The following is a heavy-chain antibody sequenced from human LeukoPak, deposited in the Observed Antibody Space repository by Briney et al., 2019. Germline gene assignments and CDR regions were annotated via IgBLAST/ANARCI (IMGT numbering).Heavy chain of an antibody. CDR1: GGSFSGYY. CDR3: ASWGTGTSYYYMDV. J-gene: IGHJ6*03. Sequence: SETLSLTCAVYGGSFSGYYWSWLRQPPGKGLEWIGEINHSGRTNYNPSLKSRVTISVDTSKNQFSLKLSSVTAADTAVYYCASWGTGTSYYYMDVWGKGTTVTVSS. D-gene: IGHD2-8*02. V-gene: IGHV4-34*01. CDR2: INHSGRT.